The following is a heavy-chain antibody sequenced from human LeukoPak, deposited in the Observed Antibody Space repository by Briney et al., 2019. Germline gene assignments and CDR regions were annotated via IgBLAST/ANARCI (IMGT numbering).Heavy chain of an antibody. CDR1: GYTFTSYD. CDR2: MNPVSGNT. CDR3: ARCLQQSPDY. V-gene: IGHV1-8*01. D-gene: IGHD5/OR15-5a*01. J-gene: IGHJ4*02. Sequence: GASVKVSCKASGYTFTSYDINWVRQATGQGPEWMGWMNPVSGNTGYAQKFQGRVTMTRNTSISTAYMELRSLRSDDTAVYYCARCLQQSPDYWGQGTLVTVSS.